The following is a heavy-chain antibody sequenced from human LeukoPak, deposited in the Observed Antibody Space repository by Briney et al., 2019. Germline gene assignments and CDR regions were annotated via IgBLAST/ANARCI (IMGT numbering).Heavy chain of an antibody. J-gene: IGHJ4*02. CDR2: ITGTGGNT. CDR1: GFTFRSYD. CDR3: AKVKDTSGSRFDY. D-gene: IGHD3-22*01. V-gene: IGHV3-23*01. Sequence: GGSLRLSCAASGFTFRSYDMSWVRQAPGKGLEWVSDITGTGGNTYYADSVKGRFTISRDNSKNTLYLQKNSLRDEDTAVYYCAKVKDTSGSRFDYWGQGTLVTVSS.